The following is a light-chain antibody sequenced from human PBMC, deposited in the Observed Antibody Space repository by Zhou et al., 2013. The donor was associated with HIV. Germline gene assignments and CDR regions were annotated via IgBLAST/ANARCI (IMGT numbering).Light chain of an antibody. Sequence: EIVLTQSPGTLSLSPGERATLSCRASQSFSSSYLAWYQQKPGQAPRLLIYGAISRATGIPDRFSGSGSGTDFILTISRLEPEDFAVYYCQQYGSSPSFGQGTQGG. CDR3: QQYGSSPS. CDR2: GAI. V-gene: IGKV3-20*01. J-gene: IGKJ1*01. CDR1: QSFSSSY.